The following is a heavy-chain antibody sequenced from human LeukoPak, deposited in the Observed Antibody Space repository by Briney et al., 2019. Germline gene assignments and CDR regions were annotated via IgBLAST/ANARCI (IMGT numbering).Heavy chain of an antibody. Sequence: PGGSLRLSCVASGFTFTRHYMHWVRQAPGKGLVWVSRIKTDGSSTIYADSVKGRFTISRDNTKNTLYLQMSSLRVEDTAVYYCGSSEDGYIGYWGQGTLVTVSS. D-gene: IGHD5-24*01. V-gene: IGHV3-74*01. CDR2: IKTDGSST. CDR1: GFTFTRHY. J-gene: IGHJ4*02. CDR3: GSSEDGYIGY.